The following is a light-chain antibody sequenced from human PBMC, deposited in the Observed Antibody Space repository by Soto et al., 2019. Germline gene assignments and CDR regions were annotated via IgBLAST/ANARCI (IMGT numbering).Light chain of an antibody. V-gene: IGLV2-23*02. J-gene: IGLJ2*01. Sequence: QSALTQPASVSGSPGESITISCNGTSSDVGTYNLVSWYQQHPGKAPKLIIYEVTQRPSGVSNRFSGSKSGNTASLTISGLQDEDEADYHCSSYAGGSIWIFGGGTKVTVL. CDR3: SSYAGGSIWI. CDR2: EVT. CDR1: SSDVGTYNL.